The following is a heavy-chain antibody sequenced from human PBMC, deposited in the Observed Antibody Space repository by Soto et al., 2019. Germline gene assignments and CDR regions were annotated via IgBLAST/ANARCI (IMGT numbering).Heavy chain of an antibody. Sequence: QVQLVQSGPEVKKPGASVRVSCKTSGYSFPDYSINWVRQAPGQGLEWLGWITVYNGHTNYAPSLPGRITITTDTATSTVYMELTTLRSDDTAVYYCARGTRSYLSYVEYWGQGTPVTVSS. CDR2: ITVYNGHT. D-gene: IGHD3-10*01. CDR1: GYSFPDYS. CDR3: ARGTRSYLSYVEY. J-gene: IGHJ4*02. V-gene: IGHV1-18*01.